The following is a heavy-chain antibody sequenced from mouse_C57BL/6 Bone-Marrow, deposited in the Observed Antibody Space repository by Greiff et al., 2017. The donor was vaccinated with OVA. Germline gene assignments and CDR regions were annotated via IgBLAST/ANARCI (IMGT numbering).Heavy chain of an antibody. CDR2: IDPENGDT. J-gene: IGHJ1*03. CDR3: TNYSGSSYWYFDV. V-gene: IGHV14-4*01. CDR1: GFNITDDY. D-gene: IGHD1-1*01. Sequence: VQLQQSGAELVRPGASVKLSCTASGFNITDDYMHWVKQRPEQGLEWIGWIDPENGDTEYASKFQGKATITADTSSNTAYLQLSSLTSEDTAVYYGTNYSGSSYWYFDVWGTGTTVTVSS.